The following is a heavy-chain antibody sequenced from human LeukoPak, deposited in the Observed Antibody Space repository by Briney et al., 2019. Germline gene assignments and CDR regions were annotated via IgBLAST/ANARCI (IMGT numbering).Heavy chain of an antibody. CDR2: MNPNSGNT. J-gene: IGHJ6*03. D-gene: IGHD3-3*01. V-gene: IGHV1-8*03. Sequence: ASVKVSCKASGYTFTSYDINWVRQATGQGLEWMGWMNPNSGNTGYAQKFQGRVTTTRNTSISTAYMELSSLRSEDTAVYYCARGRPDFWSGYYYYMDVWGKGTTVTVSS. CDR3: ARGRPDFWSGYYYYMDV. CDR1: GYTFTSYD.